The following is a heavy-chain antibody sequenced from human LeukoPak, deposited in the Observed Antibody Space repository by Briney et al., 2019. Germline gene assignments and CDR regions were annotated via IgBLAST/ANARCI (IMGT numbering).Heavy chain of an antibody. J-gene: IGHJ4*02. CDR1: RGSISSYY. V-gene: IGHV4-4*07. CDR2: IYTSGST. CDR3: ARGGTVTLEDFDY. Sequence: PSETLSLTCTVSRGSISSYYWSWIRQPAGKGLEGMGRIYTSGSTNYNPSLLSRVTISVEKSKNQFSLKLNSGTAADTAVYYCARGGTVTLEDFDYGGQGTRVTVSS. D-gene: IGHD3-16*01.